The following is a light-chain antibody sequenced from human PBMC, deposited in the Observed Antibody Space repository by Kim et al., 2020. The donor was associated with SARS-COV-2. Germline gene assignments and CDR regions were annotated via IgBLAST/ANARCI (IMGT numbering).Light chain of an antibody. CDR1: SSNIGANYH. V-gene: IGLV1-40*01. CDR2: DNN. CDR3: QSFDNTLSAWV. Sequence: QSVLTQPPSVSGAPGQRVTISCTGNSSNIGANYHVHWYQYFPGAAPKLLICDNNYRPSGVPARFSGSKSGTSASLAITGLQAEDEADYYCQSFDNTLSAWVFGGGTQLTVL. J-gene: IGLJ3*02.